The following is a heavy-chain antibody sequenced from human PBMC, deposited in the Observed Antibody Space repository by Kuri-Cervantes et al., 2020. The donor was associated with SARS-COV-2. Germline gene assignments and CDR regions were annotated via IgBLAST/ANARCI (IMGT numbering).Heavy chain of an antibody. V-gene: IGHV3-21*01. J-gene: IGHJ5*02. CDR1: DFKFSTYT. CDR2: TSSGSTYI. Sequence: ETLSLTCAASDFKFSTYTMNWVRQAPGKGLEWVSCTSSGSTYIYYVDSVKGRFTISRDNAKNSLYLQMNSLSAEDTAVYYCAKVDRGAVLQWWKQVDHWGQGILVTVSS. D-gene: IGHD2-15*01. CDR3: AKVDRGAVLQWWKQVDH.